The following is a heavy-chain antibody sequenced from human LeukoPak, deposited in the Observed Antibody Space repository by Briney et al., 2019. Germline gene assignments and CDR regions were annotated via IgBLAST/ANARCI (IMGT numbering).Heavy chain of an antibody. CDR2: ISDDGTSK. CDR3: ARVDDLDAFDI. CDR1: GFTFSNHA. V-gene: IGHV3-30*04. J-gene: IGHJ3*02. D-gene: IGHD2-2*03. Sequence: GGSLRLSCVTSGFTFSNHAMHWVRQGPGKGLEWVAVISDDGTSKFYADSVKGRFTIFRDNSKNTLFLQINSLRPEDTAMYYCARVDDLDAFDIWGQGTLVTVSS.